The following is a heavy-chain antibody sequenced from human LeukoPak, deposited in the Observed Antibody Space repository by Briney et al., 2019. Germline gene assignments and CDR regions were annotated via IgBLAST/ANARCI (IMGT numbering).Heavy chain of an antibody. CDR2: ISYDGSNK. CDR1: GFTFSDHA. Sequence: GGSLRLSCAASGFTFSDHAMHWVRQAPGKGLEWVAVISYDGSNKYYADSVKGRFTISRDNSKNTLYLQMNSLRAEDTAVYYCARDRDYYDSSGYYYYYGMDVWGQGTTVTVSS. D-gene: IGHD3-22*01. CDR3: ARDRDYYDSSGYYYYYGMDV. V-gene: IGHV3-30-3*01. J-gene: IGHJ6*02.